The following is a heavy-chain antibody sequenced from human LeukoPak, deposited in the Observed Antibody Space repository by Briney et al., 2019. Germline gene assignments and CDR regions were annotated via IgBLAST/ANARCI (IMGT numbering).Heavy chain of an antibody. CDR1: GGSLSSGGYS. CDR2: IYHSGST. CDR3: AREGAFDAFDI. D-gene: IGHD1-26*01. V-gene: IGHV4-30-2*01. Sequence: SETLSLTCAVSGGSLSSGGYSWSWIRQPPGKGLEWIGYIYHSGSTYYNPSLKSRVTISVDRSKNQFSLKLSSVTAADTAVYYCAREGAFDAFDIWGQGTMVTVSS. J-gene: IGHJ3*02.